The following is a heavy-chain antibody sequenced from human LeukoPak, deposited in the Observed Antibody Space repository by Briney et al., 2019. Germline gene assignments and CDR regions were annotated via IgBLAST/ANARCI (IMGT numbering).Heavy chain of an antibody. Sequence: GRSLRLPCAASGFTFDDYAMHWVRQAPGKGLEWVSGISWNSGSIGYADSMKGRFTISRDNAKNSLYLQMNSLRAEDTALYYCAKAFNARLRYFDPFYYYYGMDVWGQGTTVTVSS. V-gene: IGHV3-9*01. D-gene: IGHD3-9*01. CDR2: ISWNSGSI. CDR3: AKAFNARLRYFDPFYYYYGMDV. CDR1: GFTFDDYA. J-gene: IGHJ6*02.